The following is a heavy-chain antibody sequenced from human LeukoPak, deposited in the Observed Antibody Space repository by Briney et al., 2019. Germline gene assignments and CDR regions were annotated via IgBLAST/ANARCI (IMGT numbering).Heavy chain of an antibody. CDR3: ARDSQYQSPPYNWFDP. CDR2: INPNSGVT. D-gene: IGHD4-11*01. J-gene: IGHJ5*02. V-gene: IGHV1-2*02. Sequence: GASVKVSCKASGYTFTGYSIHWLRQAPGQGLEWMGRINPNSGVTKYAQKFQGRVTMTRDTSTTTAYLELTSLRSDDTAVYYCARDSQYQSPPYNWFDPWGQGTLVTVSS. CDR1: GYTFTGYS.